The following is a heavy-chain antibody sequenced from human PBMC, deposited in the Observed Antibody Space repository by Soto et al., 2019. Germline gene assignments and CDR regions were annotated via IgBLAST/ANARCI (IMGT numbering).Heavy chain of an antibody. D-gene: IGHD3-9*01. CDR1: GYRCTSYG. Sequence: XESLRVSWKGSGYRCTSYGGGWVLQMPGKGLEWMGIIYPGDSDTRYSPSFQGQVTISADRSISTAYLQWSSLKASDTAMYYCATRYYDILTGQGALYGMDVWAQRTTVTVSS. V-gene: IGHV5-51*01. J-gene: IGHJ6*02. CDR3: ATRYYDILTGQGALYGMDV. CDR2: IYPGDSDT.